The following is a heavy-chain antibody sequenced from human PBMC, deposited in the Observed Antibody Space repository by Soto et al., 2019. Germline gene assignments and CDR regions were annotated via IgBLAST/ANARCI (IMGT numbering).Heavy chain of an antibody. D-gene: IGHD4-17*01. J-gene: IGHJ4*02. V-gene: IGHV1-69*13. CDR3: ARGSRGDYVAINY. CDR1: GGTFSSYA. Sequence: ASVKVSCKAAGGTFSSYAISWVRQAPGQGLEWMGGIIPIFGTANYAQKFQGRVTITADESTSTAYMELSSLRSEDTAVYYCARGSRGDYVAINYWGQGTLVTVSS. CDR2: IIPIFGTA.